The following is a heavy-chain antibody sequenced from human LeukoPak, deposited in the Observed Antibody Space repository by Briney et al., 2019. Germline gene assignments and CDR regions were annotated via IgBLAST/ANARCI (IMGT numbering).Heavy chain of an antibody. CDR2: IRSNSDGGTI. CDR1: GFSFYNAW. D-gene: IGHD3-22*01. CDR3: ATDFYDST. J-gene: IGHJ5*02. Sequence: GESLRLSCATSGFSFYNAWMNWVRQAPGKGLEWVGRIRSNSDGGTIDYAAPVKGRFTLSRDDSKDTLYLQMNSLQTEDTAVYYCATDFYDSTWGQGTLDTVSS. V-gene: IGHV3-15*07.